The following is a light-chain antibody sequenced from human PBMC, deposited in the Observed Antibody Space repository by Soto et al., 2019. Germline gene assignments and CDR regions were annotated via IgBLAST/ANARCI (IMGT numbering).Light chain of an antibody. CDR1: QSVSIY. Sequence: EIVLAQSPATLSLSPGERATLSCRASQSVSIYLAWYQQKPGQAPRLLIYDASNRATGIPARFSGSGSGTDFTLTISSLEPEDFAVYYCQQRSNWPPKITVGQWTRLEIK. CDR3: QQRSNWPPKIT. V-gene: IGKV3-11*01. CDR2: DAS. J-gene: IGKJ5*01.